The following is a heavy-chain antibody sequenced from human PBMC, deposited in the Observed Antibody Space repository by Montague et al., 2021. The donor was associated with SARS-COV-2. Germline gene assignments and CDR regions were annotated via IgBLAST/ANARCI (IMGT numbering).Heavy chain of an antibody. CDR2: ISSSSSYI. D-gene: IGHD3-10*01. J-gene: IGHJ4*02. CDR3: ARDMWFGELQFFDY. Sequence: YLSLSFSASGFTFSSYSMNWVRQAPGKGLEWVSSISSSSSYIYYADSVKGRFTISRDNAKNSLYLQMNSLRAEDTAVYYCARDMWFGELQFFDYWGQGTLVTVSS. CDR1: GFTFSSYS. V-gene: IGHV3-21*01.